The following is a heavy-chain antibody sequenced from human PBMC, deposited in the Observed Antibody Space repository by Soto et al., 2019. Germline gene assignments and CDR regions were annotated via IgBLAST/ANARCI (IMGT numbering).Heavy chain of an antibody. J-gene: IGHJ4*02. D-gene: IGHD2-15*01. V-gene: IGHV3-23*01. CDR2: ISGSGGST. Sequence: GGSLRLSCAASGFTFSSYAMSWVRQAPGKGLEWVSAISGSGGSTYYADSVKGRFTISRDNSKNTLYLQMNSLRAEDTAVYYCARRRYCSGGSCSNFDYWGQGTLVTVSS. CDR1: GFTFSSYA. CDR3: ARRRYCSGGSCSNFDY.